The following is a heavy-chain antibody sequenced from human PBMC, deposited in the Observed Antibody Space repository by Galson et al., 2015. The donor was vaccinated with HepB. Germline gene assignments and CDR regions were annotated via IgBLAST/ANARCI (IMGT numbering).Heavy chain of an antibody. D-gene: IGHD6-13*01. CDR1: GFTFDDYA. CDR3: AKDSVPSIAAAGWFDP. Sequence: SLRLSCAASGFTFDDYAMHWVRQAPGKGPEWISGISWNSDSLVYADSVKGRFSISRDNAKNSLYLQMNSLRAEDTALYYCAKDSVPSIAAAGWFDPWGQGTLVTVSS. CDR2: ISWNSDSL. V-gene: IGHV3-9*01. J-gene: IGHJ5*02.